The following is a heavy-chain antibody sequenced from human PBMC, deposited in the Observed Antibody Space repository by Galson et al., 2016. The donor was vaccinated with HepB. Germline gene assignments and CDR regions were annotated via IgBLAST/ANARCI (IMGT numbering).Heavy chain of an antibody. D-gene: IGHD2-2*02. CDR2: VSGSGDGT. CDR1: GFTFTNYW. CDR3: AKTAGDWYCTTTRCYNYGMDV. Sequence: SLRLSCAASGFTFTNYWMSWVRQAPGKGLEWVSAVSGSGDGTYYAESVKGRLTIARDNSKNTVFLQMNSLRAEDTAVYYCAKTAGDWYCTTTRCYNYGMDVWGQGTTVTVSS. J-gene: IGHJ6*02. V-gene: IGHV3-23*01.